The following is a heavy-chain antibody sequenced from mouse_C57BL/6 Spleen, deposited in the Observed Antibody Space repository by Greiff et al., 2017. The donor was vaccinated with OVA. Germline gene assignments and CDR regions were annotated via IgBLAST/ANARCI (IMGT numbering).Heavy chain of an antibody. D-gene: IGHD4-1*01. CDR2: INPNNGGT. Sequence: EVKLVESGPELVKPGASVKIPCKASGYTFTDYNMDWVKQSHGKSLEWIGDINPNNGGTIYNQKFKGKATLTVDKSSSTAYMELRSLTSEDTAVYYCARGGANWDFFAYWGQGTLVTVSA. CDR1: GYTFTDYN. CDR3: ARGGANWDFFAY. V-gene: IGHV1-18*01. J-gene: IGHJ3*01.